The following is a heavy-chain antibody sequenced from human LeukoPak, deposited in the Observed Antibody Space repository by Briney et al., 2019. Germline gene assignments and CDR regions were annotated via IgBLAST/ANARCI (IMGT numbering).Heavy chain of an antibody. J-gene: IGHJ6*02. V-gene: IGHV3-23*01. CDR2: ISGSGGST. CDR3: ARPYYFDSSGYYYAGDYYYGMDV. CDR1: GSTFSSYA. Sequence: GGSLRLSCAASGSTFSSYAMSWVRQAPGKGLEWVSAISGSGGSTYYADSVKGRFTISRDNSKNTLYLQMNSLRAEDTAVYYCARPYYFDSSGYYYAGDYYYGMDVWGQGTTVTVSS. D-gene: IGHD3-22*01.